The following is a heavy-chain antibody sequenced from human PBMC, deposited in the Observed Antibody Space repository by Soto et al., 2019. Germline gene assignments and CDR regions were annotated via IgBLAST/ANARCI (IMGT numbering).Heavy chain of an antibody. CDR1: GGSISSGDYY. CDR3: ARVTVVVKYYRYFDL. J-gene: IGHJ2*01. V-gene: IGHV4-30-4*01. D-gene: IGHD3-22*01. CDR2: IYYSGST. Sequence: KPSETLSLTCTVSGGSISSGDYYWSWIRQPPGKGLEWIGYIYYSGSTYYNPSLKSRVTISVDTSKNQFSLKLSSVTAADTAVYYCARVTVVVKYYRYFDLWGRGTLVTVSS.